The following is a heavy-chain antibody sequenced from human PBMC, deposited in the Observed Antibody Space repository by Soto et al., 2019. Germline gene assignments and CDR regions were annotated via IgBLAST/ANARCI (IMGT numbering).Heavy chain of an antibody. CDR2: IYSGGST. J-gene: IGHJ6*02. V-gene: IGHV3-53*01. CDR3: ARGIPQSPLCGMDV. Sequence: EVQLVESGGGLIQPGGSLRLSCAASGFTVSSNYMSWVRQAPGKGLEWVSVIYSGGSTYYADSVKGRFTISRDNSKNTLYLQMNSLRAKDTAVYYCARGIPQSPLCGMDVWGQGTTVTVSS. D-gene: IGHD5-18*01. CDR1: GFTVSSNY.